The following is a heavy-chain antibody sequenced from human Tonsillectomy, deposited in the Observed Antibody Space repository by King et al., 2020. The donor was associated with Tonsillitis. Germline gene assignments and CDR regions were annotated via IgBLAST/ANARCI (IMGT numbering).Heavy chain of an antibody. CDR3: ARAGTAATGTVIDY. CDR2: IYYSGST. J-gene: IGHJ4*02. CDR1: GGSISDYS. D-gene: IGHD1/OR15-1a*01. V-gene: IGHV4-59*08. Sequence: PLQESGPRLVKPSETLSLTCTVSGGSISDYSWSWIRPPPGKGLEYIGYIYYSGSTNYNPSLKSRVTMSVDTSTNQFSLKLTSVTAPDTAVYYCARAGTAATGTVIDYWGQGTLVTVSS.